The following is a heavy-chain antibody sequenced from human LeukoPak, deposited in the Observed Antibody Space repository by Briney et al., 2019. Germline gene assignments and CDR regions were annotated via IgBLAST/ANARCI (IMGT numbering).Heavy chain of an antibody. J-gene: IGHJ4*02. CDR3: ARGQQWLVAIDY. CDR2: IYYSGST. Sequence: SETLSLTCPISGGSISNYYYWSWIRQPPGKGLEWLGYIYYSGSTNYNPSLESRVTISLDTSKNQFSLKLSSVTAADTAVYYCARGQQWLVAIDYWGQGTLVTVSS. V-gene: IGHV4-59*01. CDR1: GGSISNYYY. D-gene: IGHD6-19*01.